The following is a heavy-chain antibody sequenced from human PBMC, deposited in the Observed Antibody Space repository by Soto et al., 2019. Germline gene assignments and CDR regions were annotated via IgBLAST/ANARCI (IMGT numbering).Heavy chain of an antibody. CDR1: GFTFRSYS. CDR3: ARDLYSSSANYNYYGTDV. Sequence: GGSLRLSCAASGFTFRSYSMNWVRQAPGKGLEWVSSISSSSSYIYYSESVKGRFTISRDNAKNSLYLQINSLRAEDTAVYYCARDLYSSSANYNYYGTDVWGQGTTVTVSS. V-gene: IGHV3-21*01. D-gene: IGHD6-6*01. J-gene: IGHJ6*02. CDR2: ISSSSSYI.